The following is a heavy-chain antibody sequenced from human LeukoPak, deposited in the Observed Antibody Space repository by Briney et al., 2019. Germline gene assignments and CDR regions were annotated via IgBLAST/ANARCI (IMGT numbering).Heavy chain of an antibody. CDR2: ISGYNGNT. CDR3: ARGYSSGWYTSFDI. D-gene: IGHD6-19*01. V-gene: IGHV1-18*01. Sequence: ASVKVSCKASGYTFTSCGISWVRQAPGQGLEWMGWISGYNGNTNYAQKLQGRVTMTTDASTSTAYMELRSLRPDDTAVYYCARGYSSGWYTSFDIWGQGTMVTVSS. J-gene: IGHJ3*02. CDR1: GYTFTSCG.